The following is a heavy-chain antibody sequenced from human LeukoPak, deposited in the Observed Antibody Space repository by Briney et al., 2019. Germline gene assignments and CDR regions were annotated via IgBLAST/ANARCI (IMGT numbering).Heavy chain of an antibody. D-gene: IGHD5-12*01. CDR2: ISSNGGST. Sequence: GGSLRLSCAAPGFTFSSYAMHWVRQAPGKELEYVSAISSNGGSTYYANSVKGRFTISRDNSKNTLYLQMGSLRAEDTAVYYCARGPSGHHNTGGQGTLVTLPS. CDR3: ARGPSGHHNT. J-gene: IGHJ4*02. CDR1: GFTFSSYA. V-gene: IGHV3-64*01.